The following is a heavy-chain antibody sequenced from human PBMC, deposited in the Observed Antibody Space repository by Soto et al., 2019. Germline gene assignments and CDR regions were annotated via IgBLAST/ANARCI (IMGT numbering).Heavy chain of an antibody. CDR1: GFTFDDYA. V-gene: IGHV3-9*01. D-gene: IGHD3-16*02. CDR2: MSWNRGSI. J-gene: IGHJ4*02. Sequence: VQLVESGGGLVQPGRSLRLSCVASGFTFDDYAMHWVRQAPGKGLEWVSGMSWNRGSIVCADSVKGRFTISRDNAKNSLYLQMNSLRPEDSALYYCGKDISLGELSAPDHWGQGTLDTVSS. CDR3: GKDISLGELSAPDH.